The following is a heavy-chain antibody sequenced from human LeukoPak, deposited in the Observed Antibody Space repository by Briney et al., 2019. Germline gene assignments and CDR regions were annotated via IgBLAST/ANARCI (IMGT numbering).Heavy chain of an antibody. CDR1: GFTFSSYA. D-gene: IGHD1-26*01. CDR3: AKDSKTYSGSYGVDY. J-gene: IGHJ4*02. V-gene: IGHV3-23*01. Sequence: PGGSLRLSCAASGFTFSSYAMSWVRQAPGKGLEWVTAVAGGGTGTSYADSVKGRFTISRDNSKNTLYLQMNSLRAEDTAVYYCAKDSKTYSGSYGVDYWGQGTLVTVSS. CDR2: VAGGGTGT.